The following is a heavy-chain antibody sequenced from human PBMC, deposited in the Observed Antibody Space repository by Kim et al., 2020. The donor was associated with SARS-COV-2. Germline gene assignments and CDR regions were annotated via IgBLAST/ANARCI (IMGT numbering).Heavy chain of an antibody. Sequence: SETLSLTCTVSGGSISSGDYYWSWIRQPPGKGLEWIGYIYYSGSTYYYPSLKSRVTISVDTSKNQFSLKLSSVTAADTAVYYCAGCWGFGELWDYWGQGTLVTVSS. CDR1: GGSISSGDYY. CDR3: AGCWGFGELWDY. V-gene: IGHV4-30-4*01. J-gene: IGHJ4*02. D-gene: IGHD3-10*01. CDR2: IYYSGST.